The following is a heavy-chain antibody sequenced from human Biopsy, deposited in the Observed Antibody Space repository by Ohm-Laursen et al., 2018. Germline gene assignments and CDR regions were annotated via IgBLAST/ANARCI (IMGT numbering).Heavy chain of an antibody. CDR2: ITSGGSTT. V-gene: IGHV3-11*04. D-gene: IGHD1-26*01. J-gene: IGHJ6*02. CDR3: ARDPIVGSKADGMDV. Sequence: SLRLSCSASGFTFSDYYMSWIRQAPGKGLEWVSYITSGGSTTDYADSVKGRFTISRDNAKSSLFLQMNSLRVEDTAVYYCARDPIVGSKADGMDVWGQGTTVTVSS. CDR1: GFTFSDYY.